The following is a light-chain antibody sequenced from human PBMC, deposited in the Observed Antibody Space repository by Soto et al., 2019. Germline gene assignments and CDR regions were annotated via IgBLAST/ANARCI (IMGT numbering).Light chain of an antibody. V-gene: IGKV3-20*01. J-gene: IGKJ2*01. CDR2: GAS. Sequence: EIVLTQSPGTLSLSPGERATLSCRASQSVSSSYLAWYQQKPGQAPRLLIYGASSRATGIPDRFSGSGSGTDFTLTVSRLEPEDFAVYYCQQCGCSPPKYTFGQGTKLEIK. CDR3: QQCGCSPPKYT. CDR1: QSVSSSY.